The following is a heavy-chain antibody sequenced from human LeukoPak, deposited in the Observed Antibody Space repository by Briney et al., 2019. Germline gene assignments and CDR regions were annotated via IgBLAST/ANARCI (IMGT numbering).Heavy chain of an antibody. CDR3: ARDSAAGTPYYFDY. CDR2: ISSSSSYI. J-gene: IGHJ4*02. CDR1: GFTFSSYS. Sequence: PGGSLRLSCAASGFTFSSYSMNWVRQAPGKGLEWVSSISSSSSYIYYADSVKGRFTISRDNAKNSLYLQMNSLRAEDTAVYYCARDSAAGTPYYFDYWGQGTLVTVPS. V-gene: IGHV3-21*01. D-gene: IGHD6-13*01.